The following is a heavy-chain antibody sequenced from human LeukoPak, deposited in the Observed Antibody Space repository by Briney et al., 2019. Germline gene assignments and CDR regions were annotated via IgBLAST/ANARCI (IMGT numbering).Heavy chain of an antibody. CDR1: GFAFSSYE. D-gene: IGHD2-2*01. CDR3: ARGGYCSSSICYSLNAFDI. Sequence: GGSLRLSCVVSGFAFSSYEMNWVRQSPGKGVEWVAYISTGGSTIYYEDSVKGRFTISRDKATNSLYLQMNSLRAEDTAVYYCARGGYCSSSICYSLNAFDIWGQGTMFTVSS. CDR2: ISTGGSTI. V-gene: IGHV3-48*03. J-gene: IGHJ3*02.